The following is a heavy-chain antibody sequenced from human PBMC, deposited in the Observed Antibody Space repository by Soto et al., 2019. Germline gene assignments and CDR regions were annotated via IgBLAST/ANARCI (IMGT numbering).Heavy chain of an antibody. CDR3: ARGSSSWYYNWFDP. Sequence: KTGGSLRLSCAASGFTFSSYSMNWVRQAPGKGLEWVSSISSSSSYIYYADSVKGRFTISRDNAKNSLYLQMNSLRAEDTAVYYCARGSSSWYYNWFDPWGQGTLVTVSS. CDR1: GFTFSSYS. CDR2: ISSSSSYI. D-gene: IGHD6-13*01. J-gene: IGHJ5*02. V-gene: IGHV3-21*01.